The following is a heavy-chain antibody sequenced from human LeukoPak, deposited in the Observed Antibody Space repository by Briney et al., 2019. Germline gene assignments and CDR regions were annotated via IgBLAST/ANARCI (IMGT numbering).Heavy chain of an antibody. Sequence: SGGSLRLSCAASGFTFSSYAMHWVRQAPGKGLEWVAVISYDGSNKYYADSVKGRFTISRDNSKNTLYLEMNSLRPEDTAVYYCARDRRWLQYSDYWGQGTLVTVSS. CDR2: ISYDGSNK. CDR3: ARDRRWLQYSDY. D-gene: IGHD5-24*01. CDR1: GFTFSSYA. V-gene: IGHV3-30*04. J-gene: IGHJ4*02.